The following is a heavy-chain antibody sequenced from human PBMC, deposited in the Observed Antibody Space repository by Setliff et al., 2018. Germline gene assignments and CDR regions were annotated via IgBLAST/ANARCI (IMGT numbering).Heavy chain of an antibody. Sequence: PSVKVSCKASGYTFSDYGITWVRQAPGQGLEWMGWISAYTGNAYYAHKLQDRVTMTTDTSTGTAYMELRSLTSDDTAVYYCSRLVRYCTTTSCQRLSGDEYWGQGTLVTVSS. CDR3: SRLVRYCTTTSCQRLSGDEY. CDR1: GYTFSDYG. V-gene: IGHV1-18*01. D-gene: IGHD2-2*01. CDR2: ISAYTGNA. J-gene: IGHJ4*02.